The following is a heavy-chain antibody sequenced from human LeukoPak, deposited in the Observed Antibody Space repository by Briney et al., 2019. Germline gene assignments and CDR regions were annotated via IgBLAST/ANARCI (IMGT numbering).Heavy chain of an antibody. Sequence: PSETLSLTCAVSGGSISSPNWWSWVRQPPGKGLEWIGEIYHSGMTNYKTSLKSRVTISVDESKNQFSLKLSSVTAADTAVYYCARDLVENSRGHDFWGQGILVIASS. V-gene: IGHV4-4*02. J-gene: IGHJ4*02. CDR3: ARDLVENSRGHDF. D-gene: IGHD2-15*01. CDR1: GGSISSPNW. CDR2: IYHSGMT.